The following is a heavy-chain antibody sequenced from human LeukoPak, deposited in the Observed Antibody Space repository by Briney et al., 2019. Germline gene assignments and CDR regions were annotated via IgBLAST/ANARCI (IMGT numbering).Heavy chain of an antibody. J-gene: IGHJ6*01. CDR3: AKGVHQLVYKYGMDV. CDR2: VGGSGDNT. V-gene: IGHV3-23*01. CDR1: GFTFNTHA. Sequence: PGGSLRLSCAASGFTFNTHAMNWVRQAPGKGLEWVSGVGGSGDNTYYGDSVKGRFTVSRDNSKNTPYLQMNSLRDEDTAVYYCAKGVHQLVYKYGMDVWGRGTTVTVSS. D-gene: IGHD4/OR15-4a*01.